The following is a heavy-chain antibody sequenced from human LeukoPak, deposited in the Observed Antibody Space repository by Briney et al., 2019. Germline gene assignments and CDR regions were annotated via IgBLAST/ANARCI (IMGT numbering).Heavy chain of an antibody. J-gene: IGHJ4*02. CDR3: AKRSGVVGGYFDY. Sequence: GGSLRLSCAASGFTFSNYAMTWVRQAPGKGLEWVATISDSGDNTYYADSVKRRFTISRDNFKNAVDLQMNSLRAEDTAVYYCAKRSGVVGGYFDYWGQGTLVTVAS. CDR1: GFTFSNYA. V-gene: IGHV3-23*01. D-gene: IGHD3-3*01. CDR2: ISDSGDNT.